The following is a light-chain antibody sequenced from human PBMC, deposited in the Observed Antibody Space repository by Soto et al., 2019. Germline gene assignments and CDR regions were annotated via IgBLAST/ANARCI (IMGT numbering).Light chain of an antibody. CDR2: GAS. V-gene: IGKV3-20*01. CDR3: QHDGCPPGVT. Sequence: ETVLTHSPGTLSLSLREEATLSCRASQSVDSNYSAWYQQKPRQTTSLIIYGASGRADGIPHRFSGRAVGTDFTPTISQVDAEDFALYCRQHDGCPPGVTFGQGTRLEIK. J-gene: IGKJ5*01. CDR1: QSVDSNY.